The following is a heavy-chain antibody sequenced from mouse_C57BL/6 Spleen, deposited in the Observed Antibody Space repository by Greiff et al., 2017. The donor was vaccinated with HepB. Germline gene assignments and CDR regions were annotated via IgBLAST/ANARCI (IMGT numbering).Heavy chain of an antibody. V-gene: IGHV14-1*01. J-gene: IGHJ2*01. CDR3: TTLLPSSYYFDY. D-gene: IGHD1-1*01. Sequence: EVQLQQSGAELVRPGASVKLSCTASGFNIKDYYMHWVKQRPEQGLEWIGRIDPEDGDTEYAPEFQGKATMTADTSSNTAYLQLSSLTSEDTAVYYCTTLLPSSYYFDYWGQGTTLTVSS. CDR1: GFNIKDYY. CDR2: IDPEDGDT.